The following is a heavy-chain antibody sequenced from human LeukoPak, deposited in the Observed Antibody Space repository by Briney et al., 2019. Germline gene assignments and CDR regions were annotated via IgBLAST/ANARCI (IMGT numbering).Heavy chain of an antibody. D-gene: IGHD3-16*01. V-gene: IGHV3-74*01. CDR2: INSDGSST. J-gene: IGHJ4*02. Sequence: GSLRLSCAASGFTFSSYWIHWVRQAPGKGLVWVSRINSDGSSTTYADSVKGRFTISRDNAKNTLYLQMNSLRAEDTAVYYCARVAGSYAAPDYWGQGTLVTVSS. CDR1: GFTFSSYW. CDR3: ARVAGSYAAPDY.